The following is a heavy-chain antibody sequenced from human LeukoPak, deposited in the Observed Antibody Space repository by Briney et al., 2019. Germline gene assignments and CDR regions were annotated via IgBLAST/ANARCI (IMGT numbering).Heavy chain of an antibody. CDR2: INPNSGGT. CDR3: ARDGAAAHPGHYYYYMDV. J-gene: IGHJ6*03. D-gene: IGHD6-13*01. CDR1: GYTFTSYG. V-gene: IGHV1-2*02. Sequence: ASVKVSCKASGYTFTSYGISWVRQAPGQGLEWMGWINPNSGGTNYAQKFQGRVTMTRDTSISTAYMELSRLRSDDTAVYYCARDGAAAHPGHYYYYMDVWGKGTTVTISS.